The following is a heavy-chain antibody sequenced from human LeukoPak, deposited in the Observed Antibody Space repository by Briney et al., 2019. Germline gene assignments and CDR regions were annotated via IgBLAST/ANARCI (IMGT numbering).Heavy chain of an antibody. V-gene: IGHV1-18*01. J-gene: IGHJ4*02. CDR3: AKVTSGGNCYQSDY. D-gene: IGHD2-15*01. Sequence: ASVKVSCKASGYTFTSYGVSWVRQAPGQGLEWMGWISGSNGNTNNAQKVQGRVTMTTDTSTSTAYMELRSLRSDDTAVYYCAKVTSGGNCYQSDYWGQGTLVTVSS. CDR1: GYTFTSYG. CDR2: ISGSNGNT.